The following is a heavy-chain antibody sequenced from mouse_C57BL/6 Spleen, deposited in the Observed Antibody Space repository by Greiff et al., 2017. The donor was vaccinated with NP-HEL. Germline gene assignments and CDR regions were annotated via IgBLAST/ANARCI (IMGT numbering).Heavy chain of an antibody. CDR2: IYPGSGNT. Sequence: VQLQQSGPELVKPGASVKISCKASGYSFTSYYIHWVKQRPGQGLEWIGWIYPGSGNTKYNEKFKGKATLTADTSSSTAYMQLSSLTSEDSAVYYWAGGYDVRAMDYWGQGTSVTVSS. J-gene: IGHJ4*01. V-gene: IGHV1-66*01. CDR1: GYSFTSYY. CDR3: AGGYDVRAMDY. D-gene: IGHD2-2*01.